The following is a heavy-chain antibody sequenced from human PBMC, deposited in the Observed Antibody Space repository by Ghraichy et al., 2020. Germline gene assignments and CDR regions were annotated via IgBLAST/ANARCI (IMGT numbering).Heavy chain of an antibody. V-gene: IGHV1-24*01. CDR2: FDPEDGET. D-gene: IGHD2-2*03. J-gene: IGHJ6*03. CDR1: GYTLTELS. CDR3: ATLGMDNKEGYYYYYYYMDV. Sequence: ASVKVSCKVSGYTLTELSMHWVRQAPGKGLEWMGGFDPEDGETIYAQKFQGRVTMTEDTSTDTAYMELSSLRSEDTAVYYCATLGMDNKEGYYYYYYYMDVWGKGTTVTVSS.